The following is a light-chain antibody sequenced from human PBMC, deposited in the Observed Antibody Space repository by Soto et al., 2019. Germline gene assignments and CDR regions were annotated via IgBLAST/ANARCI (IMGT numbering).Light chain of an antibody. J-gene: IGKJ1*01. Sequence: DIQMTQSPSTLSASVGDRVTITCRASQSISYWLAWYQQKPGKAPNLLIYKASTLERGVPSMFSGSGSGTELSLTISSLQPDDFATYYCQQYNIYWTFGQGTKVEIK. V-gene: IGKV1-5*03. CDR2: KAS. CDR1: QSISYW. CDR3: QQYNIYWT.